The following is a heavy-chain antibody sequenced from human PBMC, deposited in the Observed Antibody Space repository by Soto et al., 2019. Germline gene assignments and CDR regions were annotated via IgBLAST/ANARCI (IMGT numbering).Heavy chain of an antibody. Sequence: PRGSLRLSCAASGFTFSSYAMSWVRHAQGKGLEWVSAVSGSGGSTYYADSVKGRFTISRDNSKNTLYLQMNSLRAEDTAVYYCVRSSQYWGQSSRITFAS. J-gene: IGHJ4*01. D-gene: IGHD3-10*01. CDR2: VSGSGGST. CDR1: GFTFSSYA. CDR3: VRSSQY. V-gene: IGHV3-23*01.